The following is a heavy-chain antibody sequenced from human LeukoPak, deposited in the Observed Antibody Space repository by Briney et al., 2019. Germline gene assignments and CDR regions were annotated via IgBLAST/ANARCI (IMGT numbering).Heavy chain of an antibody. J-gene: IGHJ5*02. D-gene: IGHD7-27*01. Sequence: SETLSLTCTISGGSISSSNDYWGWIRQPPGKGLEWIGTIYYSGGTYYNPSLKSRVTISVDTSKNQFSLKLSSVTAADTAVYYCARHLANWGYNWFDPWAREPWSPSPQ. V-gene: IGHV4-39*01. CDR2: IYYSGGT. CDR1: GGSISSSNDY. CDR3: ARHLANWGYNWFDP.